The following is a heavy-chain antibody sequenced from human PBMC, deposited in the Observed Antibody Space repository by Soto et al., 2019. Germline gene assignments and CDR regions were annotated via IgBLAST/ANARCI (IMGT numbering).Heavy chain of an antibody. CDR2: VSNDGTRI. CDR3: TKGRDSSDSDSPAFDY. J-gene: IGHJ4*02. CDR1: GLTLSSYG. D-gene: IGHD2-15*01. V-gene: IGHV3-30*18. Sequence: QVQLVESGGGVVQPGRSLRLSCVVSGLTLSSYGMHWVRQAPGKGLEWVAGVSNDGTRIYYAASVKGRFTISRDDSINTLYLEMDSLRAEDEALYYCTKGRDSSDSDSPAFDYWGLGTLVTVSS.